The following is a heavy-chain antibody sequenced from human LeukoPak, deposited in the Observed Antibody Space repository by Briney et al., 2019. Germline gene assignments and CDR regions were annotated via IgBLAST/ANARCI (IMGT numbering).Heavy chain of an antibody. CDR1: RGSITSSY. CDR3: AGTGYCSGGSCYVGWFDP. V-gene: IGHV4-59*08. J-gene: IGHJ5*02. CDR2: IYYNGNT. Sequence: PSETLSLTCTVPRGSITSSYWSWIRQPPGAGLASLAYIYYNGNTNYNPSLKSRVAISADTSKNQFSLKLSSVTAADTAVYYCAGTGYCSGGSCYVGWFDPWGQGTLVTVSS. D-gene: IGHD2-15*01.